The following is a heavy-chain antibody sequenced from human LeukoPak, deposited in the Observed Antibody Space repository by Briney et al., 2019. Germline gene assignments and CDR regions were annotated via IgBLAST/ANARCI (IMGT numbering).Heavy chain of an antibody. CDR2: IYYSGST. J-gene: IGHJ4*02. D-gene: IGHD4-17*01. CDR3: ARVRYGDTCFYYFDY. V-gene: IGHV4-59*01. CDR1: GGSISSYY. Sequence: PSETLSLTCTVSGGSISSYYWSWIRQPPGRGLEWIGYIYYSGSTNYNPSLKSRVTISVDTSKNQFSLKLSSVTAADTAVYYCARVRYGDTCFYYFDYWGQGTLVTVSS.